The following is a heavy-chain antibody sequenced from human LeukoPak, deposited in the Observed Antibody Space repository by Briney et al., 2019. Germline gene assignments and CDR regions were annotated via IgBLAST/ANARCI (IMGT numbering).Heavy chain of an antibody. Sequence: SQTLSLTCAISGDRVSTNSGAWNWIRQSPSRGLEWLGRTYYRSRWHIDYTASVDSRISINPDTSKNEFSLELKSVTADDTAVYYCARFEGGAPDYWGQGTLVTVSS. V-gene: IGHV6-1*01. D-gene: IGHD3-10*01. CDR2: TYYRSRWHI. J-gene: IGHJ4*02. CDR3: ARFEGGAPDY. CDR1: GDRVSTNSGA.